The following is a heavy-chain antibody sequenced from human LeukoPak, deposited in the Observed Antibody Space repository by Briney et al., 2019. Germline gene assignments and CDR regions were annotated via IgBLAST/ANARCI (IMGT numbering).Heavy chain of an antibody. D-gene: IGHD1-26*01. V-gene: IGHV4-59*12. CDR2: IYYSGST. Sequence: PSETLSLTCTVSGGSISSYYWSWIRQPPGKGLEWIGYIYYSGSTNYNPSLKSRVTISVDTSKNQFSLKLSSVTAADTAVYYCAREGSGSYFRGGLIDYWGQGTLVTVSS. J-gene: IGHJ4*02. CDR3: AREGSGSYFRGGLIDY. CDR1: GGSISSYY.